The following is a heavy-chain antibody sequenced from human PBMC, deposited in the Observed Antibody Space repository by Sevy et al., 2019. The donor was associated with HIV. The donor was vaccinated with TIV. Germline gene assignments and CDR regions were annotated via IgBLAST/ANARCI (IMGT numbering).Heavy chain of an antibody. Sequence: GGSLRLSCAASGFTFSSYWMSWVRQAPGKGLEWVANIKQDGSEKYYVDSVKGRFTISRDNAKNSLYLQMNSLRAEDTALYYCARAVDTAMVTIFDYWGQGTLVTVSS. CDR1: GFTFSSYW. CDR2: IKQDGSEK. J-gene: IGHJ4*02. D-gene: IGHD5-18*01. CDR3: ARAVDTAMVTIFDY. V-gene: IGHV3-7*04.